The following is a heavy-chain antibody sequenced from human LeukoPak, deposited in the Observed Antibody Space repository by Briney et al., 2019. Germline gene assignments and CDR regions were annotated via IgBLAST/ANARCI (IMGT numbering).Heavy chain of an antibody. CDR3: AKAGGMVRGVIYYFDY. J-gene: IGHJ4*02. CDR2: ISSSSTYI. V-gene: IGHV3-21*04. CDR1: EFTFSSYS. Sequence: GGSLRLSCAASEFTFSSYSMNWVRQAPGKGLEWVSSISSSSTYIYYADSVKGRFTISRDNSNHTLSLQMNSLRVEDTAIYYCAKAGGMVRGVIYYFDYWGQGTLVTVSS. D-gene: IGHD3-10*01.